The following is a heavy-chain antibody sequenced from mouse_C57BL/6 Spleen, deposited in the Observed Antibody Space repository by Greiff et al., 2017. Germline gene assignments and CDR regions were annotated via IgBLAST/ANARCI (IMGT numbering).Heavy chain of an antibody. CDR3: AKNGGLRRYFDV. CDR1: GFSLTSYG. Sequence: VQLVESGPGLVQPSQSLSITCTVSGFSLTSYGVHWVRQPPGKGLEWLGVIWSGGSTDYNAAFISRLSISKDNSKSQVFFKMNSLQADDTAIYYCAKNGGLRRYFDVWGTGTTVTVSS. J-gene: IGHJ1*03. CDR2: IWSGGST. D-gene: IGHD2-2*01. V-gene: IGHV2-4*01.